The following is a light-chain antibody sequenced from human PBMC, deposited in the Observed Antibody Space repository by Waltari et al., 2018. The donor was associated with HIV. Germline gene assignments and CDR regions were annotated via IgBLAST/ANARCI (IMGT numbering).Light chain of an antibody. Sequence: QSVLTPPPSVSGAPGPRVTISCTGSSSNIGAGYDVHWYQQHPGTAPKLRINGNINRPSGVPDRFSDSKSGTSASLAITGLQAEDEADYYCQSYDSSLSGSIFGGGTKLTVL. J-gene: IGLJ2*01. CDR2: GNI. CDR1: SSNIGAGYD. V-gene: IGLV1-40*01. CDR3: QSYDSSLSGSI.